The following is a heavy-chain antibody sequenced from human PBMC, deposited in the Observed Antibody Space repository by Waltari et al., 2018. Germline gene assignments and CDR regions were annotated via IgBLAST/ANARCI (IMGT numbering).Heavy chain of an antibody. CDR1: GGSISSYY. Sequence: QVQLQEFGPGLVKPSETLSLTCTVSGGSISSYYWSWIRQPPGKGLEWIGYIYYSRSTNYNPSLKSRVTISVDTSKNQFSLKLSSVTAADTAVYYCARDLVMDVWGKGTTVTVSS. CDR3: ARDLVMDV. CDR2: IYYSRST. J-gene: IGHJ6*04. V-gene: IGHV4-59*01. D-gene: IGHD2-15*01.